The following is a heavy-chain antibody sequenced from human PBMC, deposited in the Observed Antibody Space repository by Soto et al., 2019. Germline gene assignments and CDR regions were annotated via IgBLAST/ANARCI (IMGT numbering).Heavy chain of an antibody. CDR3: AGAGVGIGDY. V-gene: IGHV3-48*01. CDR1: GFTFSSYS. D-gene: IGHD2-21*01. J-gene: IGHJ4*02. Sequence: EVQLVESGGGLVQPGGSLRLSCAASGFTFSSYSMNWVRQAPGKGPEWVSYISGGSSTIYYAESVRGRFTISRDNAKNSLYLQMNSRRAEDTAMYYCAGAGVGIGDYWGQGALVTVSS. CDR2: ISGGSSTI.